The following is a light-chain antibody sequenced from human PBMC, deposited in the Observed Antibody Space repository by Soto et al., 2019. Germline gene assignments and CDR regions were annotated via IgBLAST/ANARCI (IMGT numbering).Light chain of an antibody. V-gene: IGKV3-15*01. CDR3: QQANSFPPT. CDR1: QSVGSN. CDR2: GAS. J-gene: IGKJ1*01. Sequence: EIVMTQSPATLSVSPGERATLSCRASQSVGSNLAWYQQKPGQAPRLLIYGASTRATGIPARFSGSGSGTDFTLTISSLQPEDFATYYCQQANSFPPTFGQGTKVEIK.